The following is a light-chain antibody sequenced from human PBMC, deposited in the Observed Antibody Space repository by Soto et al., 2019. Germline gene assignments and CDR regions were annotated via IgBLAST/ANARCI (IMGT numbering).Light chain of an antibody. J-gene: IGKJ2*01. V-gene: IGKV3-15*01. CDR2: RAS. CDR3: QQLSDWPPYT. Sequence: ETVMTQSPATLSVSPGERATLSCRASQNVFTNVAWYQQKPGQAPRLLIYRASTRATGVPARFSGSGSGTEFTLTSSSLQSEDFALYFCQQLSDWPPYTFGQGTKLEI. CDR1: QNVFTN.